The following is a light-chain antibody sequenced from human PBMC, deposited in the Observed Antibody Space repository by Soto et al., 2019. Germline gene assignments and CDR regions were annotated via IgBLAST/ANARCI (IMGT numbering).Light chain of an antibody. CDR3: QQYNNWPPPVT. CDR1: QSVSSN. Sequence: EIVMTQSPATLSVSPGERATLSCRASQSVSSNLAWYQQKPGQAPRLLIYGASTRATDIPARFSGSESWTEFTLTISSLQSEDFAVYYCQQYNNWPPPVTFGQGTKLEIK. V-gene: IGKV3-15*01. J-gene: IGKJ2*01. CDR2: GAS.